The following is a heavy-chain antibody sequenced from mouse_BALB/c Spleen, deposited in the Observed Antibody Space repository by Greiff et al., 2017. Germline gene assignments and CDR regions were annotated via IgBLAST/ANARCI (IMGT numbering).Heavy chain of an antibody. CDR2: IYPGDGDT. CDR1: GYTFTSYW. Sequence: VQLQQSGAELARPGASVKLSCKASGYTFTSYWMQWVKQRPGQGLEWIGAIYPGDGDTRYTQKFKGKATLTADNSSSTAYMELRSLTSEDSAVYYCAKERTRGAMDYWGQGTSVTVSS. V-gene: IGHV1-87*01. CDR3: AKERTRGAMDY. J-gene: IGHJ4*01.